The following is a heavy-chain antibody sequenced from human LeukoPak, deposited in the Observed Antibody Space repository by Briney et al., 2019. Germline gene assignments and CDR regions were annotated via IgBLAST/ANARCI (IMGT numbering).Heavy chain of an antibody. D-gene: IGHD3-9*01. CDR1: GGSFSSSSYY. J-gene: IGHJ4*02. Sequence: TSETLSLTCTVSGGSFSSSSYYWGWIGQPPGKALAWIGSIYYSGRTNYNPSLKSRVTISVDTSKNQFSLKLSSVTAADTAVYYCAKAGGGYFDWLFQFHFDYWGQGTLVTVSS. V-gene: IGHV4-39*07. CDR2: IYYSGRT. CDR3: AKAGGGYFDWLFQFHFDY.